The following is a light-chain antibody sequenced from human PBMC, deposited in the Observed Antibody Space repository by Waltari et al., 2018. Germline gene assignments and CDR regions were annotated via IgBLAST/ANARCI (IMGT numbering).Light chain of an antibody. J-gene: IGLJ2*01. CDR3: AAWDDSLSGPTV. CDR1: SSNIGSNY. V-gene: IGLV1-47*01. Sequence: QSVLTQPPSASGTPGQRVTISCSGSSSNIGSNYVYWYQQLPGTTPNLLIYRNNQRPSGVPDRFSGSKSGTSASLAISGLRSEDEADYYCAAWDDSLSGPTVFGGGTKLTVL. CDR2: RNN.